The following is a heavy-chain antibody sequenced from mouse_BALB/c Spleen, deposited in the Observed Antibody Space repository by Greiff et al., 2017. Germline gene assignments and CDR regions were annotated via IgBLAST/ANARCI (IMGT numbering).Heavy chain of an antibody. CDR3: ARIYYYGGSYEDYAMDN. CDR2: ISNGGGST. Sequence: EVKLMESGGGLVQPGGSLKLSCAASGFTFSSYTMSWVRQTPEKRLEWVAYISNGGGSTYYPDTVKGRFTISRDNAKNTLYLQMSSLKSEDTAMYYCARIYYYGGSYEDYAMDNGGQGTSVTVSS. D-gene: IGHD1-1*01. CDR1: GFTFSSYT. V-gene: IGHV5-12-2*01. J-gene: IGHJ4*01.